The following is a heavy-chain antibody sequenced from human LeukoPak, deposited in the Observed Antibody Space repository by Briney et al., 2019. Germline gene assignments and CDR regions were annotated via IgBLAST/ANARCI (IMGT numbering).Heavy chain of an antibody. V-gene: IGHV1-3*01. CDR1: GYTFTSYA. CDR2: INAGNGNT. Sequence: GASVKVSCKASGYTFTSYAMHWVRQAPGQRLEWMGWINAGNGNTKYSQKFQGRATITRDTSASTAYMELSSLRSEDTAVYYCATLVPAAKTRDDTTWGQGTLVTVSS. J-gene: IGHJ5*02. CDR3: ATLVPAAKTRDDTT. D-gene: IGHD2-2*01.